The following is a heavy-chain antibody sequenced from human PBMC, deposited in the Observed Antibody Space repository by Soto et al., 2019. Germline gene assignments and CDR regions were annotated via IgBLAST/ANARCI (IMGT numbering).Heavy chain of an antibody. Sequence: GGSLRLSCAASGFTFSNYAMSWVRQAPGKGLEWVSVISDSGDSTYYADSVKGRFTISRDNSKNTLYLQMNSLRAEDTAVYYCAKVGYSYGPRRNPLFDYWGQGTLVTVSS. CDR2: ISDSGDST. CDR1: GFTFSNYA. J-gene: IGHJ4*02. CDR3: AKVGYSYGPRRNPLFDY. V-gene: IGHV3-23*01. D-gene: IGHD5-18*01.